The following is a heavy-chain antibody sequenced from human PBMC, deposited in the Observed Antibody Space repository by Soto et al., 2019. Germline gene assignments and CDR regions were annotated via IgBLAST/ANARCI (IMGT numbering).Heavy chain of an antibody. V-gene: IGHV3-9*01. CDR1: GFTFDDYA. CDR3: AKAILLTYDAIDI. J-gene: IGHJ3*02. CDR2: ISWNSASI. D-gene: IGHD3-3*01. Sequence: GGSLRLSCVASGFTFDDYAMHWVRQVPGKGLEWVSGISWNSASIAYADSVKGRFTISRDNAKNSLYLQMNSLRAEDTALYYCAKAILLTYDAIDIWGQGTIVTLS.